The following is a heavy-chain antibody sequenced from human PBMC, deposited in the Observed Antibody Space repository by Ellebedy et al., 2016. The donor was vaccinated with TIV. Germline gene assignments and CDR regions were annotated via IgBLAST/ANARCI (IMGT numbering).Heavy chain of an antibody. CDR2: LTADGRST. Sequence: AGSLRLSXAASGFSLSNSFMSWIRQAPGKGLEWVSTLTADGRSTYFADSVKGRFTISRDNSKNTVYLQMNSLRSEDTAVYYCRPRHYSDAWGQGTLVTVSS. CDR3: RPRHYSDA. CDR1: GFSLSNSF. V-gene: IGHV3-23*01. J-gene: IGHJ4*02.